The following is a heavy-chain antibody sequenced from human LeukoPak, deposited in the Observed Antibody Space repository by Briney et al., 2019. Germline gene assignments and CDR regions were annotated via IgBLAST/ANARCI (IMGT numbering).Heavy chain of an antibody. J-gene: IGHJ1*01. CDR3: ATGNYYDSRGYYTFGH. CDR1: GFTFSRYW. CDR2: INGDGSTT. Sequence: GGSLRLSCAASGFTFSRYWMHWVRQAPGKGLVWVSRINGDGSTTSYADSVKGGFTISRDNAKNTLYLQMNSLSAEDTAVYYCATGNYYDSRGYYTFGHWGQGTLVTVSS. D-gene: IGHD3-22*01. V-gene: IGHV3-74*01.